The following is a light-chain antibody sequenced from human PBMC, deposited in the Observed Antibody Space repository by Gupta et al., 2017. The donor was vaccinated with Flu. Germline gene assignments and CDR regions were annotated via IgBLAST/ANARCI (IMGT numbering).Light chain of an antibody. CDR1: QSLSSN. Sequence: SPATLSVSPGERATRSCRDSQSLSSNLAWYQQKPGQAPRLIIYGASIRATGVPARFSGSGYGTEFTLTSSRRQSEDFAVYYGQQVNTSCLFGQGTKVEIK. J-gene: IGKJ1*01. CDR2: GAS. V-gene: IGKV3-15*01. CDR3: QQVNTSCL.